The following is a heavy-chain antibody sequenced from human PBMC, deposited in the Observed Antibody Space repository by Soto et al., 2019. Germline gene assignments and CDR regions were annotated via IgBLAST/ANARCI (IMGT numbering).Heavy chain of an antibody. V-gene: IGHV4-59*01. Sequence: SETLSLTCTVSGGSISSYYWSWIRQPPGKGLEWIGYIFYTGITNYNPSLKSRVTISVDTSKNQFSLKLSSVTAADTAVYYCARDKAAAGHWTDWGQGTLVTVSS. CDR3: ARDKAAAGHWTD. CDR2: IFYTGIT. CDR1: GGSISSYY. J-gene: IGHJ4*02. D-gene: IGHD6-13*01.